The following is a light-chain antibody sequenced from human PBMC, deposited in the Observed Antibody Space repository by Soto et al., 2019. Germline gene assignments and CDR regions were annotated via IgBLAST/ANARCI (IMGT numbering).Light chain of an antibody. V-gene: IGLV2-14*01. CDR1: SSDVGGYNY. Sequence: QSALTQPASVSGSPGQSITISCTGTSSDVGGYNYVSWYQQHPGKAPKRMIYDVSNRPSGVSNRVSGSKSGNTASLTISGLQAEDDADYYCSSYTSSSTLVVFGGGTKLTVL. J-gene: IGLJ2*01. CDR3: SSYTSSSTLVV. CDR2: DVS.